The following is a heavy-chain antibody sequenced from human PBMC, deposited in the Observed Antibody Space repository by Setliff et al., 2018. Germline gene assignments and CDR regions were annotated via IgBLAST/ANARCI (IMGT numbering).Heavy chain of an antibody. V-gene: IGHV4-59*11. J-gene: IGHJ4*02. D-gene: IGHD3-10*01. CDR2: FFYSGDT. Sequence: SETLSLTCTVSGGSISSHYWSWIRQPPGKGLEWIGFFFYSGDTKSNPSLKSRVTMSVDTSKNQFSLKLNSVTAADTAVYYCARDRTYYGSGTYTRYFDYWGQGTLVTVSS. CDR1: GGSISSHY. CDR3: ARDRTYYGSGTYTRYFDY.